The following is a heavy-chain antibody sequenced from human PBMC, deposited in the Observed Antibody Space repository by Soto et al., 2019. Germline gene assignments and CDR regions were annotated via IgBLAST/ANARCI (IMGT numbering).Heavy chain of an antibody. D-gene: IGHD4-17*01. CDR2: INSDGSST. Sequence: GGSLRLSCAASGFTFSSYWMHWVRQAPGKGLVWVSRINSDGSSTSYADSVKGRFTISRDNAKNTLYLQMNSLRAEDTAVYYCARVPGDDYGDYGDAFDIWGQGTMVTVSS. CDR1: GFTFSSYW. J-gene: IGHJ3*02. CDR3: ARVPGDDYGDYGDAFDI. V-gene: IGHV3-74*01.